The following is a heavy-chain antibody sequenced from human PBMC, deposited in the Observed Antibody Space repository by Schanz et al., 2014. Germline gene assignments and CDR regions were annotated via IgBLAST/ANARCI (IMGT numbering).Heavy chain of an antibody. Sequence: EVQLVESGGGLIQPGGSLRLSCAASGFSFSNYWMSWVRQAPGKGLEWVANIKQDGSEKYYVDSVKGRFTISRDNAKKSLYLRMNSLKTEDTAVYYCTTQQLGSHYLYGMDVWGQGTTGNGSS. V-gene: IGHV3-7*05. CDR3: TTQQLGSHYLYGMDV. J-gene: IGHJ6*02. CDR2: IKQDGSEK. CDR1: GFSFSNYW. D-gene: IGHD6-13*01.